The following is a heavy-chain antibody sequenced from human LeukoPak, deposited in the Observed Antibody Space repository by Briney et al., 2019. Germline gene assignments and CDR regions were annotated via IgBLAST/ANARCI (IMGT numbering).Heavy chain of an antibody. CDR1: GYTFTSYA. CDR2: INTNTGNP. V-gene: IGHV7-4-1*02. J-gene: IGHJ4*02. CDR3: ARGEFTFGGVIVNFDY. D-gene: IGHD3-16*02. Sequence: GASVKVSCKASGYTFTSYAMNWVRQAPGQGLEWMGWINTNTGNPTYAQGFTGRFVFSLDTSVSTAYLQISSLKAEDTAVYYCARGEFTFGGVIVNFDYWGQGTLVTVSS.